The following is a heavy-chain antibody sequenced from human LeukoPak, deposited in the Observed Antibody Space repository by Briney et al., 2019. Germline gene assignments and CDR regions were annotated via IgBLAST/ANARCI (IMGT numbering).Heavy chain of an antibody. CDR3: ARLSGITMIVVLASDAFDI. CDR2: ISGSGGST. CDR1: GFTFSSYG. V-gene: IGHV3-23*01. Sequence: GGTLRLSCAASGFTFSSYGMSWVRQAPGKGLEWVSAISGSGGSTYYADSVKGRFTISRDNSKNTLYLQMNSLRVEDTAVYYCARLSGITMIVVLASDAFDIWGQGTMVTVSS. D-gene: IGHD3-22*01. J-gene: IGHJ3*02.